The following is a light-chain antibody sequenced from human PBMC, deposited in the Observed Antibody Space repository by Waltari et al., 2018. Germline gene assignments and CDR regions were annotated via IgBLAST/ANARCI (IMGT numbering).Light chain of an antibody. V-gene: IGKV3-20*01. CDR1: QSVSRT. CDR3: QHYVRLPAT. J-gene: IGKJ1*01. CDR2: GAS. Sequence: IVLTQSQGTLSLSPRERATLSCRASQSVSRTLAWYQQKPDQAPRLLIYGASTRATGIPERFSGGGSGTDFRLTISRLEPEDFAVYYCQHYVRLPATFGQGTKVEIK.